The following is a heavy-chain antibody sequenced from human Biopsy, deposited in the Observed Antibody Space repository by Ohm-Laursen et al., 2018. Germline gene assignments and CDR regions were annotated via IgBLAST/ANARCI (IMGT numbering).Heavy chain of an antibody. Sequence: SVNVSCKAFGGVFTNYAINCVRQALGHGLGWMGGIITVSETAGYAERFQGRVTTTADVTTTTAYMDLRGLRSEDTDVYYCVAYPSSGFFENNDDFAMDVWGQGTTVMVSS. CDR1: GGVFTNYA. CDR3: VAYPSSGFFENNDDFAMDV. J-gene: IGHJ6*02. CDR2: IITVSETA. V-gene: IGHV1-69*13. D-gene: IGHD6-19*01.